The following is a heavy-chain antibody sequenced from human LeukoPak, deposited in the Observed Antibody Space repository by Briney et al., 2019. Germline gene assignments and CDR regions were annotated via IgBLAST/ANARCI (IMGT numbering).Heavy chain of an antibody. CDR2: TNPNSGGT. CDR3: ARDHCVTSGCYEDYYYGLDV. Sequence: ASVKVSCKAYGYTFSGNYIQWVRQAPGQGLEWMGWTNPNSGGTTYAQTFQGRVTMTRDTSINTAYLELSRLTSDDTAVYYCARDHCVTSGCYEDYYYGLDVWGQGTTVTVSS. CDR1: GYTFSGNY. J-gene: IGHJ6*02. V-gene: IGHV1-2*02. D-gene: IGHD2-2*01.